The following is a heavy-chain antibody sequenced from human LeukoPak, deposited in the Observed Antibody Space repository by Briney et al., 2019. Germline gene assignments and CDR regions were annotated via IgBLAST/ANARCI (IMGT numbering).Heavy chain of an antibody. V-gene: IGHV4-39*07. CDR3: ARFPYGDYADY. Sequence: SETLSLTCTVSGGSISSSPYYWGWIRQPPGKGLEWIGSIYHSGSTYYNPSLKSRVTISVDTSKNQFSLKLSSVTAADTAVYYCARFPYGDYADYWGQGTLVTVSS. D-gene: IGHD4-17*01. CDR2: IYHSGST. CDR1: GGSISSSPYY. J-gene: IGHJ4*02.